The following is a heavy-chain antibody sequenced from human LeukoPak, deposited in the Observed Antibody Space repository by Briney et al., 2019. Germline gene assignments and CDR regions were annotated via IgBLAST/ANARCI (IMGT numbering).Heavy chain of an antibody. CDR2: IIPIFGTA. CDR3: AREKPSWELLYGFDY. CDR1: GGTFSSYA. D-gene: IGHD1-26*01. J-gene: IGHJ4*02. V-gene: IGHV1-69*13. Sequence: VASVTVSCTASGGTFSSYAISWVRQAPGQGLEWMGGIIPIFGTANYAQKFQGRVTITADESTSTAYMELSSLRSEDTAEYYCAREKPSWELLYGFDYWGQGTLVTVSS.